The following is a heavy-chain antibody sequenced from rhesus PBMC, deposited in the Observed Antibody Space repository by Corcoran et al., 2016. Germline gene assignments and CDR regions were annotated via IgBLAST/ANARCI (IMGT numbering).Heavy chain of an antibody. CDR2: MSFDGNKR. J-gene: IGHJ6*01. D-gene: IGHD1-1*01. CDR3: ARGLGWNYLYGLDS. V-gene: IGHV3-54*02. CDR1: GFTLRSYG. Sequence: EVQLVESGGDLVQPGGSLRVSCAASGFTLRSYGMHWVRQAQGKGRGWVATMSFDGNKRYHADFVKDRFTIVSDNSINILYLQMNNLKLEDTAMYYCARGLGWNYLYGLDSWGQGVVVTVSS.